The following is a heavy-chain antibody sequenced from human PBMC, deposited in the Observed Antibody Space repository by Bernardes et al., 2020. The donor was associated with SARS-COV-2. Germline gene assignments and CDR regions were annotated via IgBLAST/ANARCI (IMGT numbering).Heavy chain of an antibody. CDR1: GYSFTSHW. D-gene: IGHD5-12*01. J-gene: IGHJ4*02. CDR3: ARPEIYSGYEN. V-gene: IGHV5-51*01. CDR2: IYPGDSDT. Sequence: GESLKISCEGSGYSFTSHWIAWVRQMPGKGLEWMGTIYPGDSDTRYSPSFEGQVTISADKSISPAYLQWSSLKASDTAIYYCARPEIYSGYENWGQGTLVTVSS.